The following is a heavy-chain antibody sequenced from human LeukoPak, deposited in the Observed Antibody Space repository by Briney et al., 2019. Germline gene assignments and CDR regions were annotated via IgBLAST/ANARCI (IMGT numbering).Heavy chain of an antibody. CDR1: GFTFSSYA. V-gene: IGHV3-23*01. CDR3: AKGGGARPFDY. D-gene: IGHD3-16*01. J-gene: IGHJ4*02. Sequence: GGSLRLSCAASGFTFSSYAMTWVRQAPGKGLEWVSAISGSGGSTYSADSVKGRFTISRDNSKNTLYLQMNSLRAEDTAVYYCAKGGGARPFDYRGQGTLVTVSS. CDR2: ISGSGGST.